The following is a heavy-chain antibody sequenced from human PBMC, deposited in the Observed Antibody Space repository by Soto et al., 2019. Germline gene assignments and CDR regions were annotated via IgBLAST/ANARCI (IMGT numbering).Heavy chain of an antibody. J-gene: IGHJ3*02. Sequence: SETLSLTCTVSGGSISSGGYYWSWIRQHPGKGLEWIGYIYYSGSTYYNPSLKSRVTISVDTSKNQFSLKLSSVTAADTAVYYCATLDYYDSSGYPGAFDIWGQGTMVTVSS. CDR1: GGSISSGGYY. D-gene: IGHD3-22*01. V-gene: IGHV4-31*03. CDR3: ATLDYYDSSGYPGAFDI. CDR2: IYYSGST.